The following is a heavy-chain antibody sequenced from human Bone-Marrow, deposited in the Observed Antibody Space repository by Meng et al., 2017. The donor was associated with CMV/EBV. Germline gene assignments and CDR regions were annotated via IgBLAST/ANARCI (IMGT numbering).Heavy chain of an antibody. CDR2: ISTYNGNT. CDR3: ARGSAALDY. D-gene: IGHD6-25*01. J-gene: IGHJ4*02. V-gene: IGHV1-18*01. CDR1: GYTFSSYG. Sequence: ASVKVSCKASGYTFSSYGVTWVRQAPGQGLEWMGWISTYNGNTNYAQKFQGRVTMTTDTSTSTAYMEVRSLRSDDTAVYYCARGSAALDYWGQGPLVTVS.